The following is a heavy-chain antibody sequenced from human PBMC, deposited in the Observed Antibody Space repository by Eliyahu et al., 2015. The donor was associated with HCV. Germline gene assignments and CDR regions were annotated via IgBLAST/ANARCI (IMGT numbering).Heavy chain of an antibody. V-gene: IGHV3-11*05. CDR2: IDGSSSST. CDR3: AREWFGELQH. J-gene: IGHJ1*01. D-gene: IGHD3-10*01. CDR1: GFTFSDXY. Sequence: QVQVVESGGGLDKPGGSLRLXCAASGFTFSDXYMSWXRQAPGKGLEWVSNIDGSSSSTNYADSVKGRFTISRDNAKNSLYLQMNSLRAEDTAVYYCAREWFGELQHWGQGALVTVSS.